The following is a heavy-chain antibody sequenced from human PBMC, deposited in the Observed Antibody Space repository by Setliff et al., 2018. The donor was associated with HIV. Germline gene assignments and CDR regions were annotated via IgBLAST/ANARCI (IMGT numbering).Heavy chain of an antibody. CDR1: GGTFSSYV. V-gene: IGHV1-69*13. J-gene: IGHJ4*02. CDR2: IIPIFATT. Sequence: SVKVSCKASGGTFSSYVLNWVRQAPGQGLEWMGGIIPIFATTNYAQKFQGRVTITAVESTSTAYMELSSLRSEDTAVYYCARASSVVSFDCWGQGTLVTVSS. CDR3: ARASSVVSFDC.